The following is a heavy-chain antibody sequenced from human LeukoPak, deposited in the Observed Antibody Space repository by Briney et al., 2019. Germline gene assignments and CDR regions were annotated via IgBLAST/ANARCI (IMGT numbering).Heavy chain of an antibody. CDR1: GFTFSSYA. D-gene: IGHD3-10*01. CDR3: AKAGYGSGSCLIDY. CDR2: ISGSGGST. V-gene: IGHV3-23*01. Sequence: PGGSLRLSCAASGFTFSSYAMSWVRQAPGKGLEWVSVISGSGGSTYYADSVKGRFTISRDSSKNTLYLQMNSLRAEDTAVYYCAKAGYGSGSCLIDYWGQGTLVTVSS. J-gene: IGHJ4*02.